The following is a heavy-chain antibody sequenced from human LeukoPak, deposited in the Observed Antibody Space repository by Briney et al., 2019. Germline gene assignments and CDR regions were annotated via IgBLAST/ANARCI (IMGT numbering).Heavy chain of an antibody. CDR2: ISGSGGST. V-gene: IGHV3-23*01. Sequence: GGSLRLSCAASGFTFSSYWMSWVRQAPGKGLEWVSAISGSGGSTYYADSVKGRFTISRDNSKNTLYLQMNSLRAEDTAVYYCATPREAYCGGDCYLGYWGQGTLVTVSS. J-gene: IGHJ4*02. CDR3: ATPREAYCGGDCYLGY. CDR1: GFTFSSYW. D-gene: IGHD2-21*01.